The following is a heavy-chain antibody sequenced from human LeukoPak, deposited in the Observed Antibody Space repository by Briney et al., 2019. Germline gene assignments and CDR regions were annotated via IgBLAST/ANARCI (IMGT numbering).Heavy chain of an antibody. D-gene: IGHD3-3*01. V-gene: IGHV4-61*01. CDR1: GYSISSGYY. CDR3: ARVQPQTYYDFWSGIKEPYYYYMDV. CDR2: IYYSGST. J-gene: IGHJ6*03. Sequence: SETLSLTCTVSGYSISSGYYWGWIRQPPGKGLEWIGYIYYSGSTNYNPSLKSRVTISVDTSKNQFSLKLSSVTAADTAVYYCARVQPQTYYDFWSGIKEPYYYYMDVWGKGTTVTVSS.